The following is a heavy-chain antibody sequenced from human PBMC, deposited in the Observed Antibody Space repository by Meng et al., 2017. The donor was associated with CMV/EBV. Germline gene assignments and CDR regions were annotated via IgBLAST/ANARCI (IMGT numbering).Heavy chain of an antibody. V-gene: IGHV1-18*01. J-gene: IGHJ5*02. Sequence: ASVKVSCKASGYTFTSYGISWVRQAPGQGLEWMGWISAYNGNTNYAQKLQGRVTMTTDTSTSTAYMELRSLRSDDTAVYYCARHYGDYFRNWFDPWGQGTLDTVSS. CDR3: ARHYGDYFRNWFDP. CDR1: GYTFTSYG. D-gene: IGHD4-17*01. CDR2: ISAYNGNT.